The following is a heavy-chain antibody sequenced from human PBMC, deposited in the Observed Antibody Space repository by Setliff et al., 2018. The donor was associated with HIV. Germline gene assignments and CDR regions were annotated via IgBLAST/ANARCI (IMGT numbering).Heavy chain of an antibody. CDR1: GYLFTGYY. Sequence: ASVKVSCKASGYLFTGYYMHWVRQAPGQGLEWMGWINVNSGGTKYAQKFQGRVTMTRDTSISTAYMEVSSLRSDDTAVYYCARGVDGSYRKFFDNWGQGTLVTVSS. V-gene: IGHV1-2*02. J-gene: IGHJ4*02. CDR2: INVNSGGT. D-gene: IGHD1-26*01. CDR3: ARGVDGSYRKFFDN.